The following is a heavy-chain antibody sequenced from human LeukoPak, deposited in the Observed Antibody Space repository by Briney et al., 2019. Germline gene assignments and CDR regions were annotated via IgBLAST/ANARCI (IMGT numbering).Heavy chain of an antibody. J-gene: IGHJ4*02. CDR3: ARGAPRIAAAGTCDY. CDR1: GYTFTGYY. Sequence: ASVKVSCKASGYTFTGYYMQWVRQAPGQGLEWMGWINPNSGGTNYAQKFQGRVTMTRDTSISTAYMELSRLRSDDTAVYYCARGAPRIAAAGTCDYWGQGTLVTVSS. D-gene: IGHD6-13*01. V-gene: IGHV1-2*02. CDR2: INPNSGGT.